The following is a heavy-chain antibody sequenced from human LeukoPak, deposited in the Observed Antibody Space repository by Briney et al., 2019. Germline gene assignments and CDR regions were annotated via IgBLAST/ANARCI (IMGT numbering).Heavy chain of an antibody. Sequence: TLSLTCTVSGGSISSGSYYWSWIRQPAGKRLEWIGRIYTGGSTNYNPSLKSRVTISVDTSKNQFSLKLSSVTAADTAVYYCATIVGATMVIRNWGQGTLVTVSS. CDR1: GGSISSGSYY. J-gene: IGHJ4*02. V-gene: IGHV4-61*02. CDR2: IYTGGST. CDR3: ATIVGATMVIRN. D-gene: IGHD1-26*01.